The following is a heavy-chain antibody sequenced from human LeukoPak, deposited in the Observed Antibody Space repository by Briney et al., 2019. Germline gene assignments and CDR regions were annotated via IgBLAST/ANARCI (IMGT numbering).Heavy chain of an antibody. J-gene: IGHJ6*02. CDR3: ARDPYSSTWSYGMDV. Sequence: GGSLRLSCAASGFTFSNSWMSWVRQAPGKGLEWVANIKQDGSEEVYVDSVKGRFTISRDNAKNSLFLQMNTLRAEDTAVYYCARDPYSSTWSYGMDVWGQGTTVTVSS. D-gene: IGHD6-6*01. CDR1: GFTFSNSW. V-gene: IGHV3-7*04. CDR2: IKQDGSEE.